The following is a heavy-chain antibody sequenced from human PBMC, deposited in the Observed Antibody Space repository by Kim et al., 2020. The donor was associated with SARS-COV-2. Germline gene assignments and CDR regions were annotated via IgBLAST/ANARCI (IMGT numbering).Heavy chain of an antibody. Sequence: SETLSLTCAVYGGSFSGYYWSWIRQPPGKGLEWIGEINHSGSTNYNPSLKSRVTISVDTSKNQFSLKLSSVTAADTAVYYCARNPLWFGELLYLRYFDYWGQGTLVTVSS. V-gene: IGHV4-34*01. D-gene: IGHD3-10*01. CDR3: ARNPLWFGELLYLRYFDY. CDR2: INHSGST. J-gene: IGHJ4*02. CDR1: GGSFSGYY.